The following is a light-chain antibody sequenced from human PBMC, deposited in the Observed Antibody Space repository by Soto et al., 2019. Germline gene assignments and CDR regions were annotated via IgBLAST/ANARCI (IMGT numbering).Light chain of an antibody. Sequence: QLVLTQPPSASGTPGQTVTISCSGSSSNIETNYVYWYQQLPGTAPKLLIYRNHQRPSGVPERFSGSKSGTSGSLAISGLRSEDDADYYCATWDDSLRGYIFGPGTKLTVL. CDR3: ATWDDSLRGYI. V-gene: IGLV1-47*01. CDR1: SSNIETNY. CDR2: RNH. J-gene: IGLJ1*01.